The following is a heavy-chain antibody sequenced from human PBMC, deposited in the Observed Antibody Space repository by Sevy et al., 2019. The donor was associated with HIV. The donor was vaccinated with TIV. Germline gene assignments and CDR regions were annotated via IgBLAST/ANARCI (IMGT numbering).Heavy chain of an antibody. D-gene: IGHD6-13*01. CDR1: GFTFSSYS. J-gene: IGHJ5*02. Sequence: GGSLRLSCAASGFTFSSYSMNWVRQAPGKGLEWVSSISSSSSYIYYADSVKGRFTISRDNAKNSLYLQMNSLRAEDTAVYYCARVTSDSSSWYRYNWFDPWGQGTLVTVSS. V-gene: IGHV3-21*01. CDR3: ARVTSDSSSWYRYNWFDP. CDR2: ISSSSSYI.